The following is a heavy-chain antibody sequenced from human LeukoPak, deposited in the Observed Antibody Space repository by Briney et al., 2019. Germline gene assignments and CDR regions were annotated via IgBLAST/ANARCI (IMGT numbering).Heavy chain of an antibody. Sequence: GGSLRLSCVVSGFTVSNNYMSWVRPAPRKGLEWVSLIYSGGSTYYADSVKGRFTISRDNSKNTVYLQMNSLRAEDTAMYYCAKGGKWDVTPFDYWGQGTLVTVSS. J-gene: IGHJ4*02. CDR1: GFTVSNNY. V-gene: IGHV3-53*01. D-gene: IGHD1-26*01. CDR2: IYSGGST. CDR3: AKGGKWDVTPFDY.